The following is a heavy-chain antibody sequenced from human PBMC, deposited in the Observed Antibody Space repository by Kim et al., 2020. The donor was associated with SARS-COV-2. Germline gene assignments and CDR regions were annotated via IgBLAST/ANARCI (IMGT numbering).Heavy chain of an antibody. Sequence: AESVKGRFTISRDNSKNTRSLQRNSLRAEDTAVYYCAKRMLSSSGNYYFDYWGQGTLVTVSS. V-gene: IGHV3-23*01. J-gene: IGHJ4*02. D-gene: IGHD3-22*01. CDR3: AKRMLSSSGNYYFDY.